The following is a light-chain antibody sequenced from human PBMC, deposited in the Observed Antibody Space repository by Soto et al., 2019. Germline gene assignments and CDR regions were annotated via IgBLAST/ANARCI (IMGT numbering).Light chain of an antibody. J-gene: IGKJ1*01. CDR3: QQYNKWPPWT. CDR1: QSISNN. CDR2: SAF. V-gene: IGKV3-15*01. Sequence: GLSQSPATLSLSPGERATLHCRASQSISNNLAWYQQKPGQAPRLVIYSAFTRATGIPARFSGSGSGTEFTLTISSLQSEDFAVYYCQQYNKWPPWTFGQGTKV.